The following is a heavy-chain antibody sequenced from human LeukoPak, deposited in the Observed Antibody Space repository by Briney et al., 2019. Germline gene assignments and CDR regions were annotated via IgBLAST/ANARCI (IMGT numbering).Heavy chain of an antibody. CDR2: IKQDGSEK. J-gene: IGHJ3*02. D-gene: IGHD1-1*01. Sequence: GGSLRLSCAASGFTFTSFWMSWVRQAPGKGLEWVANIKQDGSEKYYVDSVKGRFTFSRDNAKNTLYLQMNSLRAEDTAVYYCATANSGPDIWGQGTTVIVSS. CDR1: GFTFTSFW. V-gene: IGHV3-7*02. CDR3: ATANSGPDI.